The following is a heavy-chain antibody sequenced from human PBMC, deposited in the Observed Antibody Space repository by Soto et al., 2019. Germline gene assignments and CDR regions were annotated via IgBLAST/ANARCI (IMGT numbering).Heavy chain of an antibody. CDR1: GGSISSSSYY. CDR3: ARQAIMITFGGVIQYNWFDP. D-gene: IGHD3-16*02. Sequence: QLQLQESGPGLVKPSETLSLTCTVSGGSISSSSYYWGWIRQPPGKGLEWIGSIYYSGSTYYNPSLKSRVTISVDTSKNQFSLKLSSVTAADTAVYYCARQAIMITFGGVIQYNWFDPCGQGTLVTVSS. V-gene: IGHV4-39*01. CDR2: IYYSGST. J-gene: IGHJ5*02.